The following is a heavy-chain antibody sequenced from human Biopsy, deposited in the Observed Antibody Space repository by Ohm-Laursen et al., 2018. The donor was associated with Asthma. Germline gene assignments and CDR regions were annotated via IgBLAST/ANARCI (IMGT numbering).Heavy chain of an antibody. V-gene: IGHV1-2*06. J-gene: IGHJ2*01. CDR2: IDPNSGGT. CDR1: GYPFTDYY. Sequence: GSSVKASCKASGYPFTDYYVHWVRQAPGQGLEWMGRIDPNSGGTNYAQKFLGRVTMTRDTSVNTAFMVLSRLRSDDTAVYYRARIKIRIGAGTDRYFDLWGRGTLVTVSS. CDR3: ARIKIRIGAGTDRYFDL. D-gene: IGHD3-16*01.